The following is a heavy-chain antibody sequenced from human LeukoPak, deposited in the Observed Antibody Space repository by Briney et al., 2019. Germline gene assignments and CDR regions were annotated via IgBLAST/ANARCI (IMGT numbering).Heavy chain of an antibody. Sequence: GGSLRLSCAASGFTFSSYEMNWVRQAPGKGLEWVSYISSSGSTIYYADSVKGRFTISRDNAKNSLYLQMNSLRAEDTAVYYCARGKGYSGYGYYYYMDVWGKGTTVTVSS. CDR2: ISSSGSTI. V-gene: IGHV3-48*03. D-gene: IGHD5-12*01. CDR3: ARGKGYSGYGYYYYMDV. CDR1: GFTFSSYE. J-gene: IGHJ6*03.